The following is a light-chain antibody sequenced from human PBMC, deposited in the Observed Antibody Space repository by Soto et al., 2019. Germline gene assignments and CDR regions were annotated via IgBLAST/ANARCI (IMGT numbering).Light chain of an antibody. CDR3: QQYDSSPKT. J-gene: IGKJ1*01. CDR2: GAS. V-gene: IGKV3-20*01. CDR1: QSVSSSY. Sequence: AQSPDTLSVSPGETATLSCRAGQSVSSSYLAWYQQKPGQAPRLLIYGASSRATGIPDRFSGSGSGTDFTLTISRLEPEDFAVYYCQQYDSSPKTFGQGTKVDIK.